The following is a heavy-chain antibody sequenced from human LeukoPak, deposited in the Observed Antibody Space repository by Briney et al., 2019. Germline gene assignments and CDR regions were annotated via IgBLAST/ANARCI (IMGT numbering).Heavy chain of an antibody. D-gene: IGHD5-12*01. CDR1: GLIFSGSA. J-gene: IGHJ4*02. Sequence: RGSMKLSCAVSGLIFSGSAVHWVRHASGKGLEWVGRIRRKANSYVTAYAASVKGRYTISRDDSKNAAYLQMNSLKAEDTAVYYCTPTGYSDYDLSHPFDYWGQGTLVTVSS. V-gene: IGHV3-73*01. CDR2: IRRKANSYVT. CDR3: TPTGYSDYDLSHPFDY.